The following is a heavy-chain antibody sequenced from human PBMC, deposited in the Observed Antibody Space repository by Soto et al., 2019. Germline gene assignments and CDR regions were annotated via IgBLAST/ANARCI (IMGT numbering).Heavy chain of an antibody. D-gene: IGHD2-2*01. CDR1: GFTFSSYG. CDR3: XXXXCSSTSCYEDX. Sequence: QVQLVESGGGVVQPGRSLRLSCAASGFTFSSYGMHWVRQAPGKGLEWVAVIWYDGSNKYYADSVKGRFTISRDNSKNTLYLQMNSLRAEDTXXXXXXXXXCSSTSCYEDXWGQGTL. J-gene: IGHJ4*02. V-gene: IGHV3-33*01. CDR2: IWYDGSNK.